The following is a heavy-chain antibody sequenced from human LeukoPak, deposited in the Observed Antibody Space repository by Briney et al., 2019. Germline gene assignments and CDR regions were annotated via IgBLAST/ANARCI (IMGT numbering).Heavy chain of an antibody. CDR3: IVFGDSNH. D-gene: IGHD4-17*01. J-gene: IGHJ5*02. Sequence: PGGSLRLSCAAPGFTGSHNYMSWVRQAPGKGLEWVSATHSSGGTYYADSVKDRFTISRDTSKNTLYLQINSLSVEDTAVYYCIVFGDSNHWGQGTLVTVSS. CDR1: GFTGSHNY. V-gene: IGHV3-53*01. CDR2: THSSGGT.